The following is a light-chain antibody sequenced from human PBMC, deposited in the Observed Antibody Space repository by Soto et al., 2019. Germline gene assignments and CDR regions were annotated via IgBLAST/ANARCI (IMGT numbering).Light chain of an antibody. CDR3: LLYYGGTRV. J-gene: IGLJ2*01. CDR1: TGPVTSTYY. CDR2: STS. V-gene: IGLV7-43*01. Sequence: QAVVTQEPSLTVSPGGTVTFTCASSTGPVTSTYYPNWFQQKPGQAPRPLIYSTSNKHSWTPARFSGSLLGGKAALTLSGVQPEDEAEYYCLLYYGGTRVFGGGTKLTVL.